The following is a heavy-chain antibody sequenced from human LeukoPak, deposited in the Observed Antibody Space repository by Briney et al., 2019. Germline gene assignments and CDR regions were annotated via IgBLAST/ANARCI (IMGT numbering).Heavy chain of an antibody. D-gene: IGHD1-26*01. V-gene: IGHV3-74*01. Sequence: GGSLRLSCAASGFTFYSYWMHWVRQAPGKGLVWVSHINTDGSNTNYADSVKGRFTISRDNAKNTLYLQMNSLRVEDTAVYYCGRGYSGSWAYWGQGTLVTVSP. J-gene: IGHJ4*02. CDR1: GFTFYSYW. CDR3: GRGYSGSWAY. CDR2: INTDGSNT.